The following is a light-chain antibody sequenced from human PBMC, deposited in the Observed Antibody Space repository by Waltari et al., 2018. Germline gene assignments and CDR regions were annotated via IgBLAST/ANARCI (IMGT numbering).Light chain of an antibody. CDR2: GAS. CDR1: QSISTY. J-gene: IGKJ4*01. CDR3: QQYNSYPLT. Sequence: DIQMTQSPSSLSASVRDRVTITCRASQSISTYLNWYQQKPGKAPKLLIYGASNLHSGVPSRFSGSASGTDFTLTISSLQPEDFATYYCQQYNSYPLTFGGGTKVEIK. V-gene: IGKV1-39*01.